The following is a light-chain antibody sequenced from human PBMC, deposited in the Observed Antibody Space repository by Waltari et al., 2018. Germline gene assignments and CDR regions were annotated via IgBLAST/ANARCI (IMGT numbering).Light chain of an antibody. Sequence: QSALTQPRSVSGSPGQSVTISCTGTSGDVGGYNFVSWYQQHPGKAPKLIIYEVTKRPSGVPDRFSGSKSGNMASLTISGLQAEDEADYYCCSYAGVYLYVFGTGTKVTVL. V-gene: IGLV2-11*01. CDR2: EVT. J-gene: IGLJ1*01. CDR3: CSYAGVYLYV. CDR1: SGDVGGYNF.